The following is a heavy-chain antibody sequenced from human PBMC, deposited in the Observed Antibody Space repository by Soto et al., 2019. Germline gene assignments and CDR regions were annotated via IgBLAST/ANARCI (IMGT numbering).Heavy chain of an antibody. J-gene: IGHJ6*03. CDR3: AKGLEGGYEDYYYYYYLDV. D-gene: IGHD5-12*01. Sequence: GSLTHSCATCGFTFSSYAMRWVRHAPGKGLDWVSAISGIGGSTYYADSVKGRFTISRDNSRNTLYLQMNSLRAEDTAVYYCAKGLEGGYEDYYYYYYLDVWGKGTTVTVSS. CDR2: ISGIGGST. CDR1: GFTFSSYA. V-gene: IGHV3-23*01.